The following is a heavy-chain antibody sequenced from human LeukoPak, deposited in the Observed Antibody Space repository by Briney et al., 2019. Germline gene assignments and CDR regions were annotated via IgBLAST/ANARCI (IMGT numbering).Heavy chain of an antibody. V-gene: IGHV3-9*01. Sequence: GGSLRLSCAASGFTFDDYAMHWVRQAPGKGLEWVSGISWNSGGIGYADSVKGRFTISRDNAKNSLYLQMNSLRAEDTALYYCARFSSGLFDYWGQGTLVTVSS. CDR1: GFTFDDYA. J-gene: IGHJ4*02. CDR3: ARFSSGLFDY. D-gene: IGHD6-19*01. CDR2: ISWNSGGI.